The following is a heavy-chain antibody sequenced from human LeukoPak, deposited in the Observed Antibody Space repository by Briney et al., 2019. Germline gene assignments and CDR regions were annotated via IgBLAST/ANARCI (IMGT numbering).Heavy chain of an antibody. CDR1: GFTFSSYW. J-gene: IGHJ4*02. Sequence: GGSLRLSCAASGFTFSSYWMSWVRQAPGKGLEWVSSISSSSSYIYYADSVKGRFTISRDNAKNSLYLQMNSLRAEDTAVYYCARDLWGYYYGSGRSIDYWGQGTLVTVSS. CDR3: ARDLWGYYYGSGRSIDY. D-gene: IGHD3-10*01. CDR2: ISSSSSYI. V-gene: IGHV3-21*01.